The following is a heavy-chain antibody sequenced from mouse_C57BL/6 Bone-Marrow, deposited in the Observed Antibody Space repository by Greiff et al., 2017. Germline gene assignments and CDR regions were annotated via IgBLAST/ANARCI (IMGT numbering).Heavy chain of an antibody. J-gene: IGHJ3*01. CDR1: GYAFSSSW. Sequence: VQRVESGPELVKPGASVKISCKASGYAFSSSWMNWVKQRPGKGLEWIGRIYPGDGDTNYNGKFKGKATLTADKSTSTAYMQLSSLTSEDSAVYFCARWPLYYDYDVGFAYWGQGTLVTVSA. CDR3: ARWPLYYDYDVGFAY. CDR2: IYPGDGDT. V-gene: IGHV1-82*01. D-gene: IGHD2-4*01.